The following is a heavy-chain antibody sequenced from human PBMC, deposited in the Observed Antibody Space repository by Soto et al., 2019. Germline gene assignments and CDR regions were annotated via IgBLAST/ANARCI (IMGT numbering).Heavy chain of an antibody. D-gene: IGHD3-10*02. CDR1: GGSISRYY. V-gene: IGHV4-59*01. CDR3: ARARFHLLHPSCSGRDV. Sequence: QVQLQQSGPGLLKPSETLSLTCTVSGGSISRYYWSWIRQPPGKGLDWIGYIYYTEKTNYNPSLKSRVTIAVQTSKNQFSLQRRSVTAADTGVYYCARARFHLLHPSCSGRDVWGHATAVTVSS. CDR2: IYYTEKT. J-gene: IGHJ6*02.